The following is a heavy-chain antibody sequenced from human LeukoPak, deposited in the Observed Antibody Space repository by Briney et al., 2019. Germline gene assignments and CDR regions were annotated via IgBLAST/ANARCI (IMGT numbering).Heavy chain of an antibody. Sequence: QAGGSLRLSCTASGLTFNDHAVHWVRQAPGKGLEWVSGISWNSGNIDYADSVKGRFTISRDNAKNSLYLQMNSLRTEDTALYYCAKECITAPPGTPCYFDYWGQGTLVTVSS. V-gene: IGHV3-9*01. CDR3: AKECITAPPGTPCYFDY. CDR2: ISWNSGNI. D-gene: IGHD6-13*01. J-gene: IGHJ4*02. CDR1: GLTFNDHA.